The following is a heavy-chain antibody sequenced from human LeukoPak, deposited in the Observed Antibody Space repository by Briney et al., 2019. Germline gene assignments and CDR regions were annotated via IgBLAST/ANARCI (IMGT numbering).Heavy chain of an antibody. CDR2: IKSKTDGGTT. CDR1: GFTFSNAW. J-gene: IGHJ4*02. V-gene: IGHV3-15*07. CDR3: TTDQGDYGDPLGDY. D-gene: IGHD4-17*01. Sequence: GGSLRLSYAASGFTFSNAWMNWVRQAPGKGLEWVGRIKSKTDGGTTDYAAPVKGRFTISRDDSKNTLYLQMNGLKTEDTPVYYCTTDQGDYGDPLGDYWGQGTLVTVSS.